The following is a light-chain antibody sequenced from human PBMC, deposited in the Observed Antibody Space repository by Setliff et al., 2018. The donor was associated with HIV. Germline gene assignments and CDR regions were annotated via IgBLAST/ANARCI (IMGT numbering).Light chain of an antibody. CDR2: AAS. CDR1: QSISTY. CDR3: QQTYSTPQT. V-gene: IGKV1-39*01. Sequence: DIQMTQSPSSLSASVGDRVTITCRASQSISTYLNWYQQKPGKAPKVLIYAASGLQSAVPSRFSGSGSGTKSTLTINNLQPEDFASYYCQQTYSTPQTFGQGTKV. J-gene: IGKJ1*01.